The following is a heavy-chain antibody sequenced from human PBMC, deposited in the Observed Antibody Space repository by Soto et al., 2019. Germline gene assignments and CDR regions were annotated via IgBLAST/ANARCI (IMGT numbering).Heavy chain of an antibody. Sequence: ASVKVSCKASGYTFTSYGISWVRQAPGQGLEWMGWISAYNGNTNYAQKLRGRVTMTTDTSTSTAYMELRSLRSDDTAVYYCARDDTYEDFWSAPQARNWFDPWGQGTLVTVSS. CDR3: ARDDTYEDFWSAPQARNWFDP. D-gene: IGHD3-3*01. CDR2: ISAYNGNT. V-gene: IGHV1-18*04. J-gene: IGHJ5*02. CDR1: GYTFTSYG.